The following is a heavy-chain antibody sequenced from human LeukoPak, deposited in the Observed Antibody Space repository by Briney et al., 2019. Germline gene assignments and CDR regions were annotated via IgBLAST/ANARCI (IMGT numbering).Heavy chain of an antibody. CDR1: GHSFINYW. CDR2: IFPGDSDT. J-gene: IGHJ4*02. D-gene: IGHD2-15*01. V-gene: IGHV5-51*01. CDR3: ARIAATWYGGS. Sequence: GESLKISGQVPGHSFINYWIAWVRQMPGKGLGGIGIIFPGDSDTRYSPSFQGQVTISADMSIDTAYLQWSSLRASATVMYYCARIAATWYGGSWGQGTMVFVSS.